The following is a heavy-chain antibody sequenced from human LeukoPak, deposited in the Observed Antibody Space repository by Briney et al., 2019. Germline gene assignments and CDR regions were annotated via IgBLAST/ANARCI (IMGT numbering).Heavy chain of an antibody. CDR1: GGSFNTYA. D-gene: IGHD2-21*02. CDR2: IIPMFGTT. V-gene: IGHV1-69*01. CDR3: ASGHIVVVTAQEFAHKWFDP. J-gene: IGHJ5*02. Sequence: SVKVSCTASGGSFNTYAISWVRQAPGQGLEWMGGIIPMFGTTKYAQNFQGRVTITADESTSTAYMELSSLRSEDTAVYYCASGHIVVVTAQEFAHKWFDPWGQGTQVTVSS.